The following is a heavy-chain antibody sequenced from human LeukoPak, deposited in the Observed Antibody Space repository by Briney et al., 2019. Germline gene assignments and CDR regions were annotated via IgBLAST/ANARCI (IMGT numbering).Heavy chain of an antibody. D-gene: IGHD3-22*01. J-gene: IGHJ3*02. Sequence: PSETLSLTCTVSGGSISSYYWSWIRQPPGKGLEWIGYIYYSGSTNYNPSLKSRVTISVDTSKNQFSLKLSSVTAADTAVYYCAREDYYDSSGYYTDAFDIWGQGTMVTASS. V-gene: IGHV4-59*01. CDR1: GGSISSYY. CDR2: IYYSGST. CDR3: AREDYYDSSGYYTDAFDI.